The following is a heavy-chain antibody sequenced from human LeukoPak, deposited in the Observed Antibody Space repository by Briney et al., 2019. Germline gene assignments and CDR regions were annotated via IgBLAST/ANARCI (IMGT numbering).Heavy chain of an antibody. CDR1: GFTSSTYA. V-gene: IGHV3-49*04. CDR2: MRSGETP. CDR3: ARSRDGYNFAFDY. D-gene: IGHD5-24*01. J-gene: IGHJ4*02. Sequence: GGSLRLSCAASGFTSSTYAMSWVRQAPGKGLEWVGFMRSGETPQYAASVSGRFIISRDDSNRVAHLQMSSLKTEDTALYYCARSRDGYNFAFDYWGRGTLVTVSS.